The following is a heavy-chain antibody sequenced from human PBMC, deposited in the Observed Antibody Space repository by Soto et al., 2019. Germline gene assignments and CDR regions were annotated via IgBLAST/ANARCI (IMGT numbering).Heavy chain of an antibody. CDR3: ARDSKKQLPNDRYYYYYMDV. D-gene: IGHD6-13*01. V-gene: IGHV4-59*01. CDR1: GGSISSYY. Sequence: SETLSLTCTVSGGSISSYYWSWIRQPPGKGLEWIGYIYYSGSTNYNPSLKSRVTISVDTSKNQFSLKLSSVTAADTAVYYCARDSKKQLPNDRYYYYYMDVWGKGTTVTVSS. J-gene: IGHJ6*03. CDR2: IYYSGST.